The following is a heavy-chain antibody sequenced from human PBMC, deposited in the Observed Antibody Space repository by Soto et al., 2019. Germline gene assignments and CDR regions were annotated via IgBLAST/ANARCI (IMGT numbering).Heavy chain of an antibody. CDR1: GGTFSSYT. CDR3: ARDSGGATGWFDP. D-gene: IGHD1-26*01. Sequence: ASVKVSCKASGGTFSSYTISWVRQAPGQGLEWMGRIIPILGIANYAQKFQGRVTITADKSTSTAYMELSSLRSEDTAVYYCARDSGGATGWFDPWGQGTLVTVSS. V-gene: IGHV1-69*04. CDR2: IIPILGIA. J-gene: IGHJ5*02.